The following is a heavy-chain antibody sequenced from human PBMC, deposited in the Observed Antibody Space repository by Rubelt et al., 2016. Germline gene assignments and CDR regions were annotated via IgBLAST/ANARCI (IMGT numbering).Heavy chain of an antibody. CDR2: INHSGST. D-gene: IGHD3-10*01. V-gene: IGHV4-34*01. J-gene: IGHJ4*02. Sequence: QVQLQQWGAGLLKPSETLSLICAVYGGSFGDNYWSWIRQPPGKGLGWIGEINHSGSTNYNPSLKSRVTISVDTSKNHFSLRLISVTAPDTAVYYCARGYGSGTYWFDYWGQGTLVTVSS. CDR1: GGSFGDNY. CDR3: ARGYGSGTYWFDY.